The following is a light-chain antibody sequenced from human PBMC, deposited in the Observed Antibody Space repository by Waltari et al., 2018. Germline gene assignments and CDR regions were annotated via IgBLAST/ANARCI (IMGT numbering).Light chain of an antibody. J-gene: IGKJ4*01. CDR2: DTS. CDR3: QQRRNWPLT. Sequence: DIVLTQSPAILPLSPGERASLSCRSSQSVTNYLAWYPQKPGQAPKLLIYDTSNRASGIPARFSGSGFGTDFTLTISSVEPEDVAVYYCQQRRNWPLTFGGGTKVEIK. CDR1: QSVTNY. V-gene: IGKV3-11*01.